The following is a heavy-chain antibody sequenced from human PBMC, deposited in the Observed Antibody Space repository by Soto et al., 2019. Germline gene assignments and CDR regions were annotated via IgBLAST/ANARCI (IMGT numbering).Heavy chain of an antibody. CDR3: AREHSSGWYPLYGMDV. D-gene: IGHD6-19*01. CDR1: GYTFTSYY. V-gene: IGHV1-46*01. J-gene: IGHJ6*02. Sequence: ASVRVSCKASGYTFTSYYMHWVRQAPGQGLEWMGIINPSGGSTSYAQKFQGRVTMTRDTSTSTVYMELSSLRSEDTAVYYCAREHSSGWYPLYGMDVWGQGTTVTVSS. CDR2: INPSGGST.